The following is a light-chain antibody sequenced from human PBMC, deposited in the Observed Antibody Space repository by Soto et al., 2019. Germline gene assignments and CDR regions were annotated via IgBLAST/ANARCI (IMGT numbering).Light chain of an antibody. CDR2: EVS. J-gene: IGLJ3*02. CDR3: SSYTTSSTQV. CDR1: SSDIGTYNY. Sequence: QSALTQPASVSGSPGQSITISCTGTSSDIGTYNYVSWYQQHPGKVPKLMIYEVSNRPSGVSNRFSGSKSGNTASLAISGLQAEDEADYYSSSYTTSSTQVFGGGTKVTVL. V-gene: IGLV2-14*01.